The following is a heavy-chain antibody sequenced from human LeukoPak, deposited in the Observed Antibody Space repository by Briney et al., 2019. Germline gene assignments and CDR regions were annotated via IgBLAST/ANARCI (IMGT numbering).Heavy chain of an antibody. J-gene: IGHJ3*02. V-gene: IGHV3-30*04. CDR3: ARESAHNIVATIAHAFDI. CDR2: ISYDGSNK. CDR1: GFTFSSYA. Sequence: GGSLRLSCAASGFTFSSYAMHWVRQAPGKGLEWVAVISYDGSNKYYADSVKGRFTISRDNSKNTLYLQMNSLRAEDTAVYYCARESAHNIVATIAHAFDIWGQGTMVTVSS. D-gene: IGHD5-12*01.